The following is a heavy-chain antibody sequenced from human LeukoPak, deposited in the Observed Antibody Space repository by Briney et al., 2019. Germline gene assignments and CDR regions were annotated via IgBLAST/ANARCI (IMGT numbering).Heavy chain of an antibody. Sequence: PGGSLRLSCGASGFTFTSYAMSWVRQAPGRGLGWVSAISGNGGATYYAASVKGRFTISRDNSKNTLDLQIKSLRTEDTALYYCAKAKKAIVVDNFFYYRGQGNLVSVSP. CDR2: ISGNGGAT. D-gene: IGHD3-22*01. CDR1: GFTFTSYA. J-gene: IGHJ4*02. V-gene: IGHV3-23*01. CDR3: AKAKKAIVVDNFFYY.